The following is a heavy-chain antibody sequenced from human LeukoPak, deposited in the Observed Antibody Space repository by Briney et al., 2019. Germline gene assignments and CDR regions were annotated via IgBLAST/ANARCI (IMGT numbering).Heavy chain of an antibody. CDR1: GYIFNSYG. CDR3: ARDPPGLTLGSPGDY. CDR2: ISAYNGDT. D-gene: IGHD3-10*01. J-gene: IGHJ4*02. V-gene: IGHV1-18*01. Sequence: ASVTVSCKASGYIFNSYGISWVRQAPGQGLEWMGWISAYNGDTNYAQALQGRVTMTTDTSTSTAYMELRSLRSDDTAVYYCARDPPGLTLGSPGDYWGQGTLVTVSS.